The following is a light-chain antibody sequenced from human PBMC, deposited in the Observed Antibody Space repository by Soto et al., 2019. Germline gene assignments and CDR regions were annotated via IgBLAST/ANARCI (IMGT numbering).Light chain of an antibody. V-gene: IGKV1-9*01. CDR1: QGISNH. CDR3: QQLYSYPFT. CDR2: HAS. Sequence: DIQLTQSPSFLSASVGDRVTITCRASQGISNHFAWYQQKPGKAPSLLIYHASTLQSGIPSRFSGCQSDTDFTPTIRILQPETSATYSCQQLYSYPFTFGPETKVDVK. J-gene: IGKJ3*01.